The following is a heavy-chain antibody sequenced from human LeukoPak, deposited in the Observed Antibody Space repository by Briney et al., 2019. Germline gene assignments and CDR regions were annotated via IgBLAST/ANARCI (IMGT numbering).Heavy chain of an antibody. CDR2: IIPIFGTA. V-gene: IGHV1-69*01. Sequence: SVKVSCKASGGTFSSYAISWVRQAPGQGLEWMGGIIPIFGTANYAQKFQGRVTITADESTSTAYMGLSSLRSEDTAVYYCASCKPGIAVAGLDAFDIWGQGTMVTVSS. J-gene: IGHJ3*02. CDR3: ASCKPGIAVAGLDAFDI. CDR1: GGTFSSYA. D-gene: IGHD6-19*01.